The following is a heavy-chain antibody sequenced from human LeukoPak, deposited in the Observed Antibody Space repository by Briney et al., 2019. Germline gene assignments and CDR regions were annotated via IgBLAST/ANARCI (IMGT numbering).Heavy chain of an antibody. CDR2: IRRKANGYAT. CDR1: GFTFSGSA. CDR3: TPTGPKTPDY. J-gene: IGHJ4*02. D-gene: IGHD3-9*01. V-gene: IGHV3-73*01. Sequence: PGGSLKLSCAASGFTFSGSAMHWVRQASGKGLEWVARIRRKANGYATGYAASVKGSFTISRDDSNNTADLQMNSLKPEDTALYYCTPTGPKTPDYSGQGTLVTVSP.